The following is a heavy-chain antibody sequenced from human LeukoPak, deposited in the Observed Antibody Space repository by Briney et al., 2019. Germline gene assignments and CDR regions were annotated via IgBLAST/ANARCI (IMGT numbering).Heavy chain of an antibody. CDR2: NIPIFGTA. CDR3: ARDRDLYSGYDSSPYYFDY. D-gene: IGHD5-12*01. J-gene: IGHJ4*02. V-gene: IGHV1-69*01. Sequence: SVKVSCKASGGTFSSYAISWVRQAPGQGLEWMGGNIPIFGTANYAQKFQGRVTITADESTSTAYMELSSLRSEDTAVYYCARDRDLYSGYDSSPYYFDYWGQGTLVTVSS. CDR1: GGTFSSYA.